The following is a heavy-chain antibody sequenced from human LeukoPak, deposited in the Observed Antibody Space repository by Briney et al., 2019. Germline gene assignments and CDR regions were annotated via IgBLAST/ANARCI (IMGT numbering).Heavy chain of an antibody. CDR2: MNPNSGNT. J-gene: IGHJ4*02. V-gene: IGHV1-8*01. CDR1: GYTFTSYD. CDR3: ARVPAPMVRGVISQYDFDY. D-gene: IGHD3-10*01. Sequence: ASVKVSCKASGYTFTSYDINWVRQATGQGLEWMGWMNPNSGNTGYAQKFQGRVTMTRNTPISTAYMELSSLRSEDTAVYYCARVPAPMVRGVISQYDFDYWGQGTLVTVSS.